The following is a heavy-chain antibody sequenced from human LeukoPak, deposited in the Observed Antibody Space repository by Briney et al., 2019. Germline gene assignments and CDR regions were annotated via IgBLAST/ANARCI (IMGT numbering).Heavy chain of an antibody. CDR1: GYSFTSYW. J-gene: IGHJ4*02. Sequence: GESLKISCKGSGYSFTSYWIGWVRQMPGKGLEWMGRIDPSDSYTNYSPSFQGHVTISADKSTSTAYLQWSSLKASDTAMYYCAREGRDGYKHNDYWGQGTLVTVSS. CDR3: AREGRDGYKHNDY. D-gene: IGHD5-24*01. V-gene: IGHV5-10-1*01. CDR2: IDPSDSYT.